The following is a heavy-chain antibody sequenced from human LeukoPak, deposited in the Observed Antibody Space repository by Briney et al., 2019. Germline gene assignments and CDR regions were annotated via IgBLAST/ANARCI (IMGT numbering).Heavy chain of an antibody. V-gene: IGHV4-59*01. CDR2: IYYSGST. CDR1: GGSISSYY. CDR3: ARDSGYSYGYNWFDP. J-gene: IGHJ5*02. D-gene: IGHD5-18*01. Sequence: ASETLSLTCTVSGGSISSYYWSWIRQPPGKGLEWIGYIYYSGSTNYNPSLKSRVTISVDTSKNQFSLKLSSVTAADTAVYYCARDSGYSYGYNWFDPWGQGTLVTVS.